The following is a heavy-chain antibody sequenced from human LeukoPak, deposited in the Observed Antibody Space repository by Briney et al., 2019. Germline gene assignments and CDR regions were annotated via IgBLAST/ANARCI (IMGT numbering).Heavy chain of an antibody. D-gene: IGHD6-19*01. V-gene: IGHV4-34*01. CDR2: INHRGST. CDR3: AKDRTITVGGEFDY. Sequence: PSETLSLTCAVDGGSFSGYYWSWIRQSPGKGLEWIGEINHRGSTNYNPSLKRRVTISVDTSKNQFSLKLSSVTAADTAVHYCAKDRTITVGGEFDYWGQGTLVTVSS. CDR1: GGSFSGYY. J-gene: IGHJ4*02.